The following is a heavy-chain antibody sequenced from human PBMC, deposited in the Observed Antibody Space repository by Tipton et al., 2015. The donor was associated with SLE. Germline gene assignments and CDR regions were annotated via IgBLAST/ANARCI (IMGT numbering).Heavy chain of an antibody. J-gene: IGHJ4*02. Sequence: TLSLTCTVSGGSISSSSYYWGWIRQSPGKGLEWIGDINDSGGTYYNPSLNNRLTISIDTSKKHFSLRLTSVTTADTAVYFCARVYTNAFDYWGQGALVTISS. CDR3: ARVYTNAFDY. CDR2: INDSGGT. CDR1: GGSISSSSYY. D-gene: IGHD2-2*02. V-gene: IGHV4-39*02.